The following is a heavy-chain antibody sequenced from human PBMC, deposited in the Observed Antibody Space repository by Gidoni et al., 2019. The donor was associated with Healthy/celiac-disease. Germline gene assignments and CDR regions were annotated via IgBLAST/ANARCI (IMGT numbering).Heavy chain of an antibody. V-gene: IGHV3-33*01. D-gene: IGHD1-7*01. CDR2: IWYDGSNK. CDR1: GSTFSSYG. CDR3: ARDLLWNYVDYYYGMDV. J-gene: IGHJ6*02. Sequence: QVQLVESGGGVVQPGRSLRLSCAASGSTFSSYGMHWVRQAPGKGLEWVAVIWYDGSNKYSADSVKGRFTISRDNSKNTLYLQMNSLRAEDTAVYYCARDLLWNYVDYYYGMDVWGQGTTVTVSS.